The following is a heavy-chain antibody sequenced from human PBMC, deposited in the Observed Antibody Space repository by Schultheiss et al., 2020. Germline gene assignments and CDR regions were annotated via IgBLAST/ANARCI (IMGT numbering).Heavy chain of an antibody. V-gene: IGHV3-7*01. CDR3: ARDASRFWSGYIQGYYYYGMDV. CDR1: GFTFSSYW. Sequence: GGSLRLSCAASGFTFSSYWMSWVRQAPGKGLEWVANIKQDGSEKYYVDSVKGRFTISRDNAKNSLYLQMNSLRAEDTAVYYCARDASRFWSGYIQGYYYYGMDVWGQGTTVTVSS. J-gene: IGHJ6*02. CDR2: IKQDGSEK. D-gene: IGHD3-3*01.